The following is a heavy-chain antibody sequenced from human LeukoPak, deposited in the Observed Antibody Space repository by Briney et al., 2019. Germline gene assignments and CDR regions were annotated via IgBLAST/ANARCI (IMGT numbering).Heavy chain of an antibody. D-gene: IGHD2-15*01. CDR1: GFTFSSYE. J-gene: IGHJ4*02. CDR2: MSSSDDGR. V-gene: IGHV3-23*01. Sequence: PGGSLGLSCAASGFTFSSYEMNWVRQAPGKGLEWVSAMSSSDDGRYYAASVRGRFTISRDTSRSTLYLQMNSLRAEDAAVYYCAKAPVTSCRGAFCYPFDYWGQGTLVTVSS. CDR3: AKAPVTSCRGAFCYPFDY.